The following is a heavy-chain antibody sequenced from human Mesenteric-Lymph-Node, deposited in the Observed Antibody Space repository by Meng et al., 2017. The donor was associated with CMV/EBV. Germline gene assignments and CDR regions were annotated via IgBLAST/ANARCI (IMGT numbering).Heavy chain of an antibody. J-gene: IGHJ4*02. D-gene: IGHD3-10*01. Sequence: SQTLSLTCTVSGGSVDSSSYYWGWIRQPPGKGLEWIGNVYYSGSTYYTPSLKSRVTMSVDTSKNQFSLKVNSVTAADTAVYYCATSKGGQEALFHYWGQGMLVTVSS. V-gene: IGHV4-39*07. CDR1: GGSVDSSSYY. CDR2: VYYSGST. CDR3: ATSKGGQEALFHY.